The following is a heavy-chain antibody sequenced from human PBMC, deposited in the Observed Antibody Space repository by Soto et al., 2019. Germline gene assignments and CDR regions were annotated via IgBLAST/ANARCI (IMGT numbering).Heavy chain of an antibody. CDR3: RLSDSSGYYRYYYYGMDV. CDR1: GGTFSSYA. D-gene: IGHD3-22*01. V-gene: IGHV1-69*01. J-gene: IGHJ6*02. Sequence: QVQLVQSGAEVKKPGSSVKVSCKASGGTFSSYAISWVRQAPGQGLEWMGGIIPIFGTANYAQKFQGRVTITADESTSTAYMELSSLRSEDTAVYYCRLSDSSGYYRYYYYGMDVWGQGTTVTVSS. CDR2: IIPIFGTA.